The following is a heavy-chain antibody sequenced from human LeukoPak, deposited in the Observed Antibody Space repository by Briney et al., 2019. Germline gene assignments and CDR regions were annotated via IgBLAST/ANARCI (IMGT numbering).Heavy chain of an antibody. D-gene: IGHD6-19*01. J-gene: IGHJ4*02. CDR2: IYYSGST. Sequence: SETLSLTCTVSGGSISSSSYYWGWIRQPPGKGLEWIGSIYYSGSTYYNPSLKSRVTISVDTSKNQLSLKLSSVTAADTAVYYCARRSVAGRNFDYWGQGTLVTVSS. CDR3: ARRSVAGRNFDY. CDR1: GGSISSSSYY. V-gene: IGHV4-39*01.